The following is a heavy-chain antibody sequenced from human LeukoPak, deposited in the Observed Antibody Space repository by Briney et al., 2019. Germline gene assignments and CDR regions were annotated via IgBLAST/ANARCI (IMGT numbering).Heavy chain of an antibody. CDR3: ARESHVVLRFLEWLPGHYYYYMDV. Sequence: GGSLRLSCAASGFTFSSYGMHWVRQAPGKGLEWVANIKQDGSEKYYVDSVKGRFTISRDNAKNSLYLQMNSLRAEDTAVYYCARESHVVLRFLEWLPGHYYYYMDVWGKGTTVTVSS. V-gene: IGHV3-7*01. D-gene: IGHD3-3*01. CDR2: IKQDGSEK. CDR1: GFTFSSYG. J-gene: IGHJ6*03.